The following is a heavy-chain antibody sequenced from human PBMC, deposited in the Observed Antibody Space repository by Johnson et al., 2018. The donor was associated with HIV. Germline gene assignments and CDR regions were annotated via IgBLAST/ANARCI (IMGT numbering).Heavy chain of an antibody. V-gene: IGHV3-13*01. Sequence: VQLVESGGGVVQPGRSLRLSCAASGFTFSSYDMHWVRQTTGKGLEWVSSIATTGDRYYPGSVKGRFTISRENAKNSLFLQMNGLRAGDTAVYYCARSNWNYPLDAFDIWGQGAMVTVSS. J-gene: IGHJ3*02. CDR1: GFTFSSYD. D-gene: IGHD1-7*01. CDR3: ARSNWNYPLDAFDI. CDR2: IATTGDR.